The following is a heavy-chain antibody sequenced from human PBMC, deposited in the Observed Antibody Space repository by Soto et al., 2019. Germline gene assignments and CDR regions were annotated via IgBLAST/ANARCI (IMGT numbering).Heavy chain of an antibody. CDR3: ARAAISSSGYSNWFDP. CDR1: GYTFTSYV. CDR2: ISTYNGHT. J-gene: IGHJ5*02. Sequence: GASVKVSCKASGYTFTSYVISWVRQAPGQGLEWMGWISTYNGHTNYAQKLQGRVTISVDTSKNQFSLKLSSVTAADTAVYYCARAAISSSGYSNWFDPWGQGTLVTVSS. D-gene: IGHD3-22*01. V-gene: IGHV1-18*01.